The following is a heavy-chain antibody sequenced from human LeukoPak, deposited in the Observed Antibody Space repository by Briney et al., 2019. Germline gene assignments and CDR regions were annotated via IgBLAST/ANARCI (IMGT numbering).Heavy chain of an antibody. CDR1: GGSISSGDYY. CDR2: IYYSGST. CDR3: ARGDTAMVTRPYFDY. V-gene: IGHV4-30-4*01. Sequence: PSETLSLTCTVSGGSISSGDYYWSWIRQPPGKGLEGIGYIYYSGSTYYNPSLKTRVTISVGTSKNQSSLKLSSVTAADTAVYYCARGDTAMVTRPYFDYWGQGTLVTVSS. D-gene: IGHD5-18*01. J-gene: IGHJ4*02.